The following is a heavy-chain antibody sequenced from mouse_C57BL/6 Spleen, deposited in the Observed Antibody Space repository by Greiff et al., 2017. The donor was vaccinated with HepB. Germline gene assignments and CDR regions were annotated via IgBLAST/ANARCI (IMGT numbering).Heavy chain of an antibody. V-gene: IGHV1-82*01. CDR2: IYPGDGDT. CDR3: ARRIYYGSYYAMDY. J-gene: IGHJ4*01. D-gene: IGHD1-1*01. CDR1: GYAFSSSW. Sequence: VQLQQSGPELVKPGASVKISCKASGYAFSSSWMNWVKQRPGKGLEWIGRIYPGDGDTNYNGKFKGKATLTADKSSSTAYMQLSSLTSEDSAVYFCARRIYYGSYYAMDYWGQGTSVTVSS.